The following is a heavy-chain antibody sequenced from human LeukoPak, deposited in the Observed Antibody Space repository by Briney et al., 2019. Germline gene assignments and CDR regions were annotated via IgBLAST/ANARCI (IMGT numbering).Heavy chain of an antibody. CDR1: GFTFSNAY. Sequence: GGSLRLSCAASGFTFSNAYMNWVRQAPGKGLEWVGRIKPKTDGETTEYAAPVRGRFSISRDDSKNMLYLQMNSLKTEDTAVYYCITPLPYSAQGGQGTLVTVSS. CDR3: ITPLPYSAQ. V-gene: IGHV3-15*07. J-gene: IGHJ4*02. D-gene: IGHD2-21*01. CDR2: IKPKTDGETT.